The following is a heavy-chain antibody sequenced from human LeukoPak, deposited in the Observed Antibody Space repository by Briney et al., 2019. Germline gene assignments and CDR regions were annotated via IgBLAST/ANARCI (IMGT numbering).Heavy chain of an antibody. CDR3: APHGALMVRGVIIGY. CDR1: GFTFSSYS. CDR2: ISSSSSYI. V-gene: IGHV3-21*01. D-gene: IGHD3-10*01. J-gene: IGHJ4*02. Sequence: GGSLRLSCAASGFTFSSYSMNWVRQAPGKGLEWVSSISSSSSYIYYADSAKGRFTISRDNAKNSLYLQMNSLRAEDTAVYYCAPHGALMVRGVIIGYWGQGTLVTVSS.